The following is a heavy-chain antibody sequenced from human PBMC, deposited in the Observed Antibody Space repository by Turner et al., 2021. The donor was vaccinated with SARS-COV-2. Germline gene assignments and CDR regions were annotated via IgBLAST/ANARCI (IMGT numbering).Heavy chain of an antibody. CDR2: ISYDGSNK. D-gene: IGHD2-15*01. CDR1: GFTFSNYG. V-gene: IGHV3-30*18. Sequence: QVQLVESGGGVVQPGRSLRLSCPASGFTFSNYGVHWVRQAPGKGREWVAVISYDGSNKYYADSVKGRFTISRDNSKNTLYLQMNSLRAEDTAVYDCAKSGGMYCSGGNCYSSYFDYWGQGTLVTVSS. CDR3: AKSGGMYCSGGNCYSSYFDY. J-gene: IGHJ4*02.